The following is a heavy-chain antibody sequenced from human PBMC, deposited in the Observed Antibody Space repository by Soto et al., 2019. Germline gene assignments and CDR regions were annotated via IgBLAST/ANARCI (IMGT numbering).Heavy chain of an antibody. J-gene: IGHJ6*03. V-gene: IGHV1-46*03. D-gene: IGHD4-4*01. CDR2: INPSDGST. Sequence: QVHLVQSGAEVQKPGASLKVSCKASGYTFTSYYLHWVRQALGHGLELMGVINPSDGSTSYAQKFQGRVTMTRDTSTNKVYMEVSSLRSDDTAEDFCAGEEMPPVNNDCYDMDVWGRGTTVTVSS. CDR3: AGEEMPPVNNDCYDMDV. CDR1: GYTFTSYY.